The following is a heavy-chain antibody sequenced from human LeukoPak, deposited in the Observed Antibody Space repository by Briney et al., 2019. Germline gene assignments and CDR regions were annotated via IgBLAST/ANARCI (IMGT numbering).Heavy chain of an antibody. V-gene: IGHV3-23*01. J-gene: IGHJ4*02. Sequence: PGGTLRLSCAASGFTFSSYGMSWVRQAPGKGLEWVSAISGSGGSTYYADSVKGRFTISRDNSKNTLYLQMNSLRAEDTAVYYCAKDYLGFVVPVDYWGQGTLVTVSP. CDR2: ISGSGGST. D-gene: IGHD2-21*01. CDR1: GFTFSSYG. CDR3: AKDYLGFVVPVDY.